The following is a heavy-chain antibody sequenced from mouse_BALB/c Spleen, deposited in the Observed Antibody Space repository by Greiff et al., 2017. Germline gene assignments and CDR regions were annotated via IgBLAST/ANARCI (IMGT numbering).Heavy chain of an antibody. J-gene: IGHJ3*01. CDR1: GFSLSRYS. Sequence: VQLLESGPGLVAPSQSLSITCTVSGFSLSRYSVHWVRQPPGKGLEWLGMIWGGGSTDYNSALKSRLSISKANTTCQVFLKMNSLQTDDTAMYYCARTGGDGSSYWFAYWGQGTLVTVSA. V-gene: IGHV2-6-4*01. D-gene: IGHD1-1*01. CDR2: IWGGGST. CDR3: ARTGGDGSSYWFAY.